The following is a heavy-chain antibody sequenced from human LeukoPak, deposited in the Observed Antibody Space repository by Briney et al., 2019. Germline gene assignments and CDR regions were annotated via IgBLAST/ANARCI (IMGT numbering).Heavy chain of an antibody. CDR3: ARLKQISRYYGMDV. CDR2: INHSGST. D-gene: IGHD1/OR15-1a*01. CDR1: GGSVSSGSYY. J-gene: IGHJ6*02. Sequence: PSETLSLTCTVSGGSVSSGSYYWSWIRQPPGKGLEWIGEINHSGSTNYNPSLKSRVTISVDTSKNQFSLKLSSVTAADTAVYYCARLKQISRYYGMDVWGQGTTVTVSS. V-gene: IGHV4-39*07.